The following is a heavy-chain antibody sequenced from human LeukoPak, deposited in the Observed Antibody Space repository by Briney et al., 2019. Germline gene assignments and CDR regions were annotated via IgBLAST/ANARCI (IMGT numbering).Heavy chain of an antibody. V-gene: IGHV3-30*02. J-gene: IGHJ3*02. CDR2: IRYDGSNK. Sequence: GGSLRLSCAASGFTFSSYGMHWVRQAPGKGLEWVAFIRYDGSNKYYADSVKGRFTISRDNSKNTLYLQMNSLRAEDTAVYYWAQDAGRWYGDGFDIWGQGTMVTVSS. CDR3: AQDAGRWYGDGFDI. CDR1: GFTFSSYG. D-gene: IGHD6-13*01.